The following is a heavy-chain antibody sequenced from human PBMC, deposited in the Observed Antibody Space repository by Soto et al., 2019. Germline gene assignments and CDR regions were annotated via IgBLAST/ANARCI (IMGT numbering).Heavy chain of an antibody. Sequence: GGSLRLSCAASGFTVSSNYMSWVRQAPGKGLEWVSVIYSGGSTYYADSVKGRFTISRHNSKNTLYLQMNSLRAEDTAVYYCARTGVAGGYYYMDVWGKGTTVTVSS. CDR3: ARTGVAGGYYYMDV. CDR2: IYSGGST. V-gene: IGHV3-53*04. D-gene: IGHD7-27*01. J-gene: IGHJ6*03. CDR1: GFTVSSNY.